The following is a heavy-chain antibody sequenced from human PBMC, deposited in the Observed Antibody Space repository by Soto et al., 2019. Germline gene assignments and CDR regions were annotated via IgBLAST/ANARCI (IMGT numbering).Heavy chain of an antibody. D-gene: IGHD2-15*01. CDR2: INPSGGST. CDR1: GYTFTSYY. CDR3: ARVGYCSGGSCYYFDY. J-gene: IGHJ4*02. Sequence: ASVKVSCKASGYTFTSYYMHWVRQAPGQGLEWMGIINPSGGSTSYAQKFQGRVTMTRDTSTSTVYMELSSLRSEDTAVYYCARVGYCSGGSCYYFDYWGQGTLVTVSS. V-gene: IGHV1-46*03.